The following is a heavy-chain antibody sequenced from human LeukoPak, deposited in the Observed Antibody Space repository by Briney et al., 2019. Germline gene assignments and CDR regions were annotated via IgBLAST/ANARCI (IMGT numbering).Heavy chain of an antibody. D-gene: IGHD4-17*01. Sequence: SETLSLTCTVSGGSISSSSFYWGWIRQPPGKGLEWIGSIYYSGNTYYNPSLKSRVTISVDTSKNQFSLKLSSVTAADTAVYYCARPVTTSTPNAFDIWGQGTMVTVSS. CDR1: GGSISSSSFY. CDR2: IYYSGNT. J-gene: IGHJ3*02. CDR3: ARPVTTSTPNAFDI. V-gene: IGHV4-39*07.